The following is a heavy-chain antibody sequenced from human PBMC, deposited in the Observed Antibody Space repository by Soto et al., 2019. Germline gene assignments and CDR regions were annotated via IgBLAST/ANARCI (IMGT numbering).Heavy chain of an antibody. Sequence: SLRLSCVASGFTFSSYSMNWVRQGPGKGLKWVSSITGSSGNVHYADSVRGRFTISRDNTKNSLYLQMNSLRAEDSAVYYCAKDPNYDFWSGYSGSGWFDPWGQGTLVTVSS. J-gene: IGHJ5*02. V-gene: IGHV3-21*06. CDR3: AKDPNYDFWSGYSGSGWFDP. D-gene: IGHD3-3*01. CDR2: ITGSSGNV. CDR1: GFTFSSYS.